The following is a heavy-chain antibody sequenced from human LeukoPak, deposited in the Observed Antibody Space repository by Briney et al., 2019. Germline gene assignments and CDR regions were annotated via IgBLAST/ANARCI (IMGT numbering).Heavy chain of an antibody. CDR1: GFTFSSYG. CDR2: IRYDGSNK. Sequence: PGGSLRLSCAASGFTFSSYGMHWVRQAPDKGLEWVAFIRYDGSNKYYADSVKGRFTISRDNSKNTLYLQMNSLRAEDTAVYYCAKDGAAAGSFIRPLDYWGQGTLVTVSS. D-gene: IGHD6-13*01. V-gene: IGHV3-30*02. CDR3: AKDGAAAGSFIRPLDY. J-gene: IGHJ4*02.